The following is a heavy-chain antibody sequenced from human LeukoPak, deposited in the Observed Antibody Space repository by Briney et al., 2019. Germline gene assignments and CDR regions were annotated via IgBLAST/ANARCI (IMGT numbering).Heavy chain of an antibody. Sequence: SETLSLTCTVSGGSISSSSYYWGWIRQPPGTGLEWIGSIYYSGSTYYNPSLKSRVTISVDTSKNQFSLKLSSVTAADTAVYYCASYRRILWAGGDYWGQGTLVTVSS. V-gene: IGHV4-39*01. CDR1: GGSISSSSYY. CDR2: IYYSGST. J-gene: IGHJ4*02. D-gene: IGHD3-10*01. CDR3: ASYRRILWAGGDY.